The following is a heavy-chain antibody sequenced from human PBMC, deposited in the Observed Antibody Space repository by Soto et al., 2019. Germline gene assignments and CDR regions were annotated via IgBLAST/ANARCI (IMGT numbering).Heavy chain of an antibody. V-gene: IGHV3-48*01. CDR1: GFTFSSYS. D-gene: IGHD6-13*01. CDR3: ARLSSSWMDYYYYYMDV. Sequence: ESGGGLVQPGGSLRLSCAASGFTFSSYSMNWVRQAPGKGLEWVSYISSSSSTIYYADSVKGRFTISRDNAKNSLYLQMNSLRAEDTAVYYCARLSSSWMDYYYYYMDVWGKGTTVTVSS. J-gene: IGHJ6*03. CDR2: ISSSSSTI.